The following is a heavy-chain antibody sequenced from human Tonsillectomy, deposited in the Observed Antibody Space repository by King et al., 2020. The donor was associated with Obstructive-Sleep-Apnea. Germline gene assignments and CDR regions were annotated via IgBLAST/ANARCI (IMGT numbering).Heavy chain of an antibody. CDR1: GFDFSNFW. Sequence: VQLVESGGGLFQPGGSLILSCAASGFDFSNFWMHWVRQAPGKGLVWVARINIDGSKTDYADFVKGRFTVSRDDAKNTLYLQMDSLRAEDTAVYYCTRGGAFPSGTYVFDAWGQGTLVTVSS. J-gene: IGHJ4*02. CDR2: INIDGSKT. CDR3: TRGGAFPSGTYVFDA. D-gene: IGHD3-10*01. V-gene: IGHV3-74*01.